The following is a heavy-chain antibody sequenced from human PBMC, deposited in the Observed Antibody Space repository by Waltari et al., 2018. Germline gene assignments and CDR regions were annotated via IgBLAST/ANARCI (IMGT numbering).Heavy chain of an antibody. CDR3: ARDPVTAD. D-gene: IGHD5-18*01. V-gene: IGHV3-7*03. Sequence: EVQLVESGGGLVQPGGSLSLSCAASGFILSNYYLSWVRQAPGKGLQWLANIKGDGSDSHYVDSVKGRFTIFTDSAKSSVYLQMYDLRVEDTAVYYCARDPVTADWGQGTLVTVSS. CDR2: IKGDGSDS. J-gene: IGHJ4*02. CDR1: GFILSNYY.